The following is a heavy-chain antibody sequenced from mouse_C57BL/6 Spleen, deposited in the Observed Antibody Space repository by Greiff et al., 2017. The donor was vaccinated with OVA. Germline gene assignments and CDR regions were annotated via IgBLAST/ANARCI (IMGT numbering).Heavy chain of an antibody. Sequence: VQLQQSGAELVRPGTSVKVSCKASGYAFTNYLIEWVKQRPGQGLEWIGVINPGSGGTNYNEKFKGKATLTADKSSSTAYMQLSSLTSEDSAVYFCARRDYYGSSYVGFAYWGQGTLVTVSA. V-gene: IGHV1-54*01. CDR2: INPGSGGT. D-gene: IGHD1-1*01. CDR3: ARRDYYGSSYVGFAY. CDR1: GYAFTNYL. J-gene: IGHJ3*01.